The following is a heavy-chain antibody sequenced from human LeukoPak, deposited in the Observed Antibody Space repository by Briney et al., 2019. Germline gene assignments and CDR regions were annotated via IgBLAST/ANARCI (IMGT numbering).Heavy chain of an antibody. V-gene: IGHV4-59*08. CDR1: GGSISSYY. J-gene: IGHJ4*02. CDR2: IYYSGST. CDR3: ARHGYSSGWTFDY. Sequence: SETLSLTCTVSGGSISSYYWSWIRQPPGKGLEWIGYIYYSGSTNYNPSLKSRVTISVDTSKNQFSLKLGSVTAADTAVYYCARHGYSSGWTFDYWGQGTLVTVSS. D-gene: IGHD6-19*01.